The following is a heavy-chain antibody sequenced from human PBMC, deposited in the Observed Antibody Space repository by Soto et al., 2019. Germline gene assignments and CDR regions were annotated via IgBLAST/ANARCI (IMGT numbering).Heavy chain of an antibody. Sequence: PGESLKISCKASGYSFSTYWIAWVRQRPGKGLDWMGIIYPGGSDTRYSPSFQGQATISVDNSIDTAYLEWTTLRASDSAMYYCARHSLATQPGDYWGQGTRVTVSS. D-gene: IGHD5-12*01. CDR3: ARHSLATQPGDY. CDR2: IYPGGSDT. V-gene: IGHV5-51*01. J-gene: IGHJ4*02. CDR1: GYSFSTYW.